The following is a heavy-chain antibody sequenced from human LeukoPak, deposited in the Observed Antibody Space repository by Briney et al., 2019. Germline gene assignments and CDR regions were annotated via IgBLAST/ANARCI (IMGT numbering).Heavy chain of an antibody. Sequence: SETLSLTCTVSGGSISSYYWSWIRQPPGKGLEWIGYIYYTGSTNYNPSLKSRVTISVATSKNQFSLKLSSVTAADTAVYYCARHLFYSDYDPVGYWGQGTLVTVSS. V-gene: IGHV4-59*08. D-gene: IGHD4-11*01. CDR2: IYYTGST. CDR3: ARHLFYSDYDPVGY. CDR1: GGSISSYY. J-gene: IGHJ4*02.